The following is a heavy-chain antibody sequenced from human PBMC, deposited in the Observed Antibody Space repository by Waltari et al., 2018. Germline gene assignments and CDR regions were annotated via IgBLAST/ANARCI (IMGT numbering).Heavy chain of an antibody. J-gene: IGHJ4*02. Sequence: EVQLVESGGGLVQPGRSLRLSCAASGFTFDDYAMHWVRQAPGKGLEWVSGSSWNSGSIGYADSVKGRFTISRDNAKNSLYLQMNSLRAEDMALYYCAKARDGYNSEYYFDYWGQGTLVTVSS. D-gene: IGHD5-12*01. V-gene: IGHV3-9*03. CDR2: SSWNSGSI. CDR3: AKARDGYNSEYYFDY. CDR1: GFTFDDYA.